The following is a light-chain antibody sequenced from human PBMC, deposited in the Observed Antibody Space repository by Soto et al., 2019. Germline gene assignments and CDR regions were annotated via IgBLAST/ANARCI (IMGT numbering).Light chain of an antibody. Sequence: QSVLTQPPSVSGAPGQRVTISCTGSSSNIGAGYDVHWYQQLPGTAPKLLIYGNNKRPSGVPDRFSGSKSDTSASLAITGLQAEDEADYYCQSYDTSLSGSVFGGGTKLTVL. J-gene: IGLJ2*01. CDR3: QSYDTSLSGSV. CDR2: GNN. V-gene: IGLV1-40*01. CDR1: SSNIGAGYD.